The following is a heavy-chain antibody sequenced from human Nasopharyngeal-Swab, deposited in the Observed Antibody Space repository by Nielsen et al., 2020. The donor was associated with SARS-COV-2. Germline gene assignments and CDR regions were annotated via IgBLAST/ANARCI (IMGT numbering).Heavy chain of an antibody. Sequence: ETLSLTCTVSGGSISNYYWSWIRQPPGKRLEWIGYIYNSGRTTDYNPSLKSRVTISLDTSKNQFSLKLSSVTAADTAVYYCARGGDGGLAHFDYWGQGNLVTVSS. D-gene: IGHD2-21*01. CDR2: IYNSGRT. V-gene: IGHV4-59*01. CDR1: GGSISNYY. CDR3: ARGGDGGLAHFDY. J-gene: IGHJ4*02.